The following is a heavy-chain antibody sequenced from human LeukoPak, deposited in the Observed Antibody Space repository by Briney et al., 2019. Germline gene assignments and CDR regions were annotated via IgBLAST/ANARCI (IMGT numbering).Heavy chain of an antibody. CDR1: GFTFSSYG. V-gene: IGHV3-30*19. CDR3: ARDRRLTPYSSGLGY. Sequence: PGGSLRLSCAASGFTFSSYGMHWVRQAPGKGLEWVAVIWYDGSNKYYADSVKGRFTISRDNSKNTLYLQMNSLRAEDTAVYYCARDRRLTPYSSGLGYWGQGTLVTVSS. CDR2: IWYDGSNK. J-gene: IGHJ4*02. D-gene: IGHD6-19*01.